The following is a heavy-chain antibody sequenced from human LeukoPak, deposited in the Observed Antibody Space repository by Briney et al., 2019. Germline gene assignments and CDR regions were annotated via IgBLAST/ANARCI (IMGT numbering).Heavy chain of an antibody. CDR3: AREGIAVAGGNLDY. CDR1: GFTFSSYA. V-gene: IGHV3-30-3*01. Sequence: PGGSLRLSCATSGFTFSSYAMHRVRQAPGKGLEWVAVISYDGSNKYYADSVKGRFTVSRDNSKNTLYLQMNSLRAEDTAVYYCAREGIAVAGGNLDYWGQGTLVTVSS. D-gene: IGHD6-19*01. CDR2: ISYDGSNK. J-gene: IGHJ4*02.